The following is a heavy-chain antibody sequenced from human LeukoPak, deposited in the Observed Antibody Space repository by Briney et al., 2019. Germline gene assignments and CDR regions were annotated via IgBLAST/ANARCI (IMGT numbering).Heavy chain of an antibody. Sequence: HPGGSLRLSCGASGFIFSSYGMSWVRQAPGKGLEWVSDISGSGGSTYYADSVKGRFTISRDNSKNTLYLQMNSLRAEDTAVYYCVKDPGISVAGPSYMDVWGKGTTVTISS. CDR2: ISGSGGST. CDR1: GFIFSSYG. J-gene: IGHJ6*03. CDR3: VKDPGISVAGPSYMDV. D-gene: IGHD6-19*01. V-gene: IGHV3-23*01.